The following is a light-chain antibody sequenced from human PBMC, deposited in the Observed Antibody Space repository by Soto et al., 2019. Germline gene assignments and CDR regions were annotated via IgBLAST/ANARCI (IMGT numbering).Light chain of an antibody. V-gene: IGKV3-11*01. CDR1: QSVSSY. J-gene: IGKJ4*01. Sequence: EIVLTQSPATLSLSPGERATLSCRASQSVSSYLAWYQQKPGQAPRLLIYDASNRATAIPARFSGSGSGTDFTLTISSLEPEDFAVYYCQQRYNWPKTFGGGTKVDIK. CDR3: QQRYNWPKT. CDR2: DAS.